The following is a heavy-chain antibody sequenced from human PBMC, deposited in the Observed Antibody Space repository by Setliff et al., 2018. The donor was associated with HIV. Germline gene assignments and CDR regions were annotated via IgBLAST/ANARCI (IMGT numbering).Heavy chain of an antibody. CDR1: GGTFSSYV. D-gene: IGHD2-15*01. CDR3: ALPYCGGGNCWSSASLPPAGWFDP. CDR2: IIPMYGVA. Sequence: SVKVSCKASGGTFSSYVISWVRQAPGQGPEWMGGIIPMYGVANYAQKFQGRVTITTDESTSTAYMELSSLRSEDTAVYYCALPYCGGGNCWSSASLPPAGWFDPWGQGTLVTV. V-gene: IGHV1-69*05. J-gene: IGHJ5*02.